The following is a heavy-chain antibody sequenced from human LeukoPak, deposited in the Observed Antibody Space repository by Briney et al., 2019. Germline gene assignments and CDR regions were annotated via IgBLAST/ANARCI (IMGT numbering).Heavy chain of an antibody. D-gene: IGHD3-22*01. V-gene: IGHV1-18*01. CDR1: GYTFTSYG. J-gene: IGHJ5*02. CDR2: ISAYNGNT. Sequence: ASVKVSCKASGYTFTSYGISWVRQAPGQGLEWMGWISAYNGNTNYAQKLQGRVTMTTDTSTSTAYMELRSLRSDDTAVYYCARYHNYYDSSGYYNWFDPWGQGTLVTVSS. CDR3: ARYHNYYDSSGYYNWFDP.